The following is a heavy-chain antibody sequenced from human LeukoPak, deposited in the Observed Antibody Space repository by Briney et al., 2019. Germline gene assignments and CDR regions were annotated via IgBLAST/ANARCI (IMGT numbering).Heavy chain of an antibody. CDR1: GGSISIYY. CDR2: IYTSGST. Sequence: SETLSLTCTVSGGSISIYYWSWIRQPAGKGLEWIGRIYTSGSTNYNPSLKSRVTMSVDTSKNQFSLKLSSVTAADTAVYYCARGPTTVTRAFDYWGQGTLVTVSS. D-gene: IGHD4-17*01. J-gene: IGHJ4*02. V-gene: IGHV4-4*07. CDR3: ARGPTTVTRAFDY.